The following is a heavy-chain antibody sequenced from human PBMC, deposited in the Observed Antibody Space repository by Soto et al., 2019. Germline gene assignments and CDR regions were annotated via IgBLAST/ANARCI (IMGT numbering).Heavy chain of an antibody. D-gene: IGHD3-22*01. J-gene: IGHJ4*02. CDR2: SSRSGGIT. CDR1: GFTFSSYA. Sequence: GGSLRLSCAASGFTFSSYAMRWVRQAPGKGLEWVSASSRSGGITYYADSVKGRFTISRDNSKNTLYLQMNSLRAEDTAVYYCARNPIVVVPPRPFAYGSQGTLVTVSS. V-gene: IGHV3-23*01. CDR3: ARNPIVVVPPRPFAY.